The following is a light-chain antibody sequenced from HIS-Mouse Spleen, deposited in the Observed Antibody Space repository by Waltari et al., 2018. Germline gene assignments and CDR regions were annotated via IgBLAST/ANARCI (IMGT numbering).Light chain of an antibody. CDR3: SSYTSSSTVV. V-gene: IGLV2-14*03. Sequence: QSALTQPASVSGSPGQSITISCTGTSSDVGGYNYVSWYKHHPGKAPKLVIYDVSKRPSGVSNRFSCSKSGNTASLTISGLQAEDEADYYCSSYTSSSTVVFGGGTKLTVL. CDR1: SSDVGGYNY. J-gene: IGLJ2*01. CDR2: DVS.